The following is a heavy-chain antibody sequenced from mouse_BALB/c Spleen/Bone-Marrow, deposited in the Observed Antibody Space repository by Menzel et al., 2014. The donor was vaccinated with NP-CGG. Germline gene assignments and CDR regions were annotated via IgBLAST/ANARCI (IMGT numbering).Heavy chain of an antibody. CDR2: INPYNDNT. CDR1: GYTFTSYV. J-gene: IGHJ1*01. D-gene: IGHD2-2*01. V-gene: IGHV1-14*01. CDR3: ARSLYGYDWYFDV. Sequence: QLKEAGPELVKPGASVKMSCKDSGYTFTSYVMHWVKQKPGQGLEWIGNINPYNDNTKYNEKFKGKATLTSDKSSSTAYMELSSLTSEDSAVYYCARSLYGYDWYFDVWGAGTTVTVSS.